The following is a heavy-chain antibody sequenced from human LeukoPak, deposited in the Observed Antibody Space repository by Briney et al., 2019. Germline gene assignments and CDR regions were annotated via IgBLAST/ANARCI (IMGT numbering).Heavy chain of an antibody. Sequence: KASETLSLTCTVSGDSISSYYWSWIRQPPGKGLEWIGYIYYSGSSNYNPSLKSRVTISVDTSKNQFSLKLSSVTAADTAVYYCATLGITIFGVVTHDAFDIWGQGTMVTVSS. D-gene: IGHD3-3*01. J-gene: IGHJ3*02. CDR3: ATLGITIFGVVTHDAFDI. V-gene: IGHV4-59*01. CDR1: GDSISSYY. CDR2: IYYSGSS.